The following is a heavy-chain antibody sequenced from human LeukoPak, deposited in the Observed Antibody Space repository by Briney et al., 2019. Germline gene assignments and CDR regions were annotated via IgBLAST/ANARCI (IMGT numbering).Heavy chain of an antibody. CDR2: ISYDGSNK. CDR3: AKERAAGFDGSGRNSGFDP. J-gene: IGHJ5*02. D-gene: IGHD3-10*01. CDR1: GFTFRSYG. V-gene: IGHV3-30*18. Sequence: GGSLRLSCAASGFTFRSYGMHWVRQAPGKGLEWVAVISYDGSNKYYADSVKGRFTISRDNSKNTLYLQMNSLRAEDTAVYYCAKERAAGFDGSGRNSGFDPWGQGTLVTVSS.